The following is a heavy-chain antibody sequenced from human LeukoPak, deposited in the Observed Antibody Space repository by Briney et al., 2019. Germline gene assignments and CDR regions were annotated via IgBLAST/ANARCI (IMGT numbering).Heavy chain of an antibody. V-gene: IGHV1-69*04. CDR2: IIPILGIA. D-gene: IGHD2-2*01. CDR3: AREKVPAARMPNWFDP. CDR1: GGTFTIYA. J-gene: IGHJ5*02. Sequence: SVRVSSKPSGGTFTIYAISWVRQAPGQGLGWMGRIIPILGIANYAQKFQGRVTITADKSTSAAYMELSSLRSEDTAVYYCAREKVPAARMPNWFDPWGQGTLVTVSS.